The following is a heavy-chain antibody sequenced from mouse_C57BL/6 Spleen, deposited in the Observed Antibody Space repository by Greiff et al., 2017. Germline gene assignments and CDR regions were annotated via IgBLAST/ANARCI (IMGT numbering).Heavy chain of an antibody. V-gene: IGHV14-4*01. D-gene: IGHD2-2*01. J-gene: IGHJ2*01. CDR2: IDPENGDT. CDR1: GFNIKDDY. CDR3: TTLWLRQGGFDY. Sequence: EVQLQQSGAELVRPGASVKLSCTASGFNIKDDYMHWVKQRPEQGLEWIGWIDPENGDTEYASKFQGKAPITADTSSNTAYLQLSSLTSEDTAVYYCTTLWLRQGGFDYWGKGTTLTVSS.